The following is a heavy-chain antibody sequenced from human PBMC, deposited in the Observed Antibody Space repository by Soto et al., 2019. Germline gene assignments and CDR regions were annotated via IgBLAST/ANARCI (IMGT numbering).Heavy chain of an antibody. Sequence: EVQLLESGGGLVQPGGSLRLSCAASGFTFSSYAMSWVRQAPGKGLEWVSAISGSGVSTYYADSVKGRFTISRDNSKNTLYLQMNSLRAEDTAVYYCATPRSGLGGWLAYYFDYWGQGTLVTVSS. V-gene: IGHV3-23*01. CDR1: GFTFSSYA. CDR3: ATPRSGLGGWLAYYFDY. J-gene: IGHJ4*02. CDR2: ISGSGVST. D-gene: IGHD6-19*01.